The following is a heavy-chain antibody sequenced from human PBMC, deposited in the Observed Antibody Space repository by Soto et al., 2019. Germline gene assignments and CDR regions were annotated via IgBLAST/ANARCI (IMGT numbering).Heavy chain of an antibody. D-gene: IGHD2-15*01. V-gene: IGHV4-38-2*01. CDR1: GYSITNGYY. J-gene: IGHJ4*02. Sequence: SETLSLTCAVSGYSITNGYYWGWVRQPPGKGLEWIGSIYHSGSTNYNPSLKSRVTISVDTSKNQFSLKLSSVTAADTAVYYCARGPRDCSGGSCYHPFDYWGQGTLVTVSS. CDR3: ARGPRDCSGGSCYHPFDY. CDR2: IYHSGST.